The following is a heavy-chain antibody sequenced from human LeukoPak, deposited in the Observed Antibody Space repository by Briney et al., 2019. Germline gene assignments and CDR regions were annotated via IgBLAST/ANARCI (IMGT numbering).Heavy chain of an antibody. D-gene: IGHD3-22*01. V-gene: IGHV3-30*02. CDR3: ARDQANYYDSSGYYPD. J-gene: IGHJ4*02. Sequence: GGSLRLSCAASGFTFSSYGMHWVRQAPGKGLEWAAFIRYDGSNKYYADSVKGRFTISRDNSKNTLYLQMNSLRAEDTAVYYCARDQANYYDSSGYYPDWGQGTLVTVSS. CDR2: IRYDGSNK. CDR1: GFTFSSYG.